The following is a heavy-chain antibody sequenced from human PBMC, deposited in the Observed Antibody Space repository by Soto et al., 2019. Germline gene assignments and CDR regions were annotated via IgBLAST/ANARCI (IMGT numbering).Heavy chain of an antibody. J-gene: IGHJ6*02. V-gene: IGHV5-10-1*01. CDR1: GYSFTIYW. D-gene: IGHD2-2*02. CDR2: IDPSDSYT. Sequence: PGESLKISCNGSGYSFTIYWISWVRQMPGKGLEWMGRIDPSDSYTNYSPSFQGHVTISADKSISTAYLQWSSLKASDTAMYYCARRSIDIVVVPAAIRSYYYYYGMDVWGQGTTVTVSS. CDR3: ARRSIDIVVVPAAIRSYYYYYGMDV.